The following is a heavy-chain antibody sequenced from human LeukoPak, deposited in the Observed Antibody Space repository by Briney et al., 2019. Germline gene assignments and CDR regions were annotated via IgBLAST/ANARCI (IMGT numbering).Heavy chain of an antibody. CDR3: ARAQGYCSSTSCYFYYYYGMDV. Sequence: PSETLSLTCAVYGGSFSGYYWSWIRQPPGKGLEWIGEINHSGSTNYDPSLKSRVTISVDTSKNQSSLKLSSVTAADTAVYHCARAQGYCSSTSCYFYYYYGMDVWGKGTTVTVSS. CDR1: GGSFSGYY. V-gene: IGHV4-34*01. J-gene: IGHJ6*04. CDR2: INHSGST. D-gene: IGHD2-2*01.